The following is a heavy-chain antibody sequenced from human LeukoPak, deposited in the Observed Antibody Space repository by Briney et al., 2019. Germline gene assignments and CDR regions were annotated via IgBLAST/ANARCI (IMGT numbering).Heavy chain of an antibody. CDR3: ARGARNSGFWSGYVYPFDP. CDR1: GYTFTSYD. Sequence: ASVKVSCKASGYTFTSYDINWVRQATGQGLEWMGWMNPNSGNTGYAQKFQGRVTMTRNTSISTAYMEVSSLRSEDTAVYYCARGARNSGFWSGYVYPFDPWGQGTLVTVSS. CDR2: MNPNSGNT. D-gene: IGHD3-3*01. J-gene: IGHJ5*02. V-gene: IGHV1-8*01.